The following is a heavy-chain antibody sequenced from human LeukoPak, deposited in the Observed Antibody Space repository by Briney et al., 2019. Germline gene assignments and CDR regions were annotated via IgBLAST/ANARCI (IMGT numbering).Heavy chain of an antibody. CDR2: ISSSSSYI. V-gene: IGHV3-21*01. J-gene: IGHJ4*02. CDR3: TTGLSGSAMVRVDY. Sequence: AGGSLRLSCAASGFTFSSYSMNWVRQAPGKGLEWVSSISSSSSYIYYADSVKGRFTISRDNAKNSLYLQMNSLRAEDTAVYYCTTGLSGSAMVRVDYWGQGTLVTVSS. D-gene: IGHD5-18*01. CDR1: GFTFSSYS.